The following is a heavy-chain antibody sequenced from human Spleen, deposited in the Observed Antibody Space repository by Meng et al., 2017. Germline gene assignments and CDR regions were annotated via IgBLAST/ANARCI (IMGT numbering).Heavy chain of an antibody. CDR3: ARGSGGSYFAYFQH. V-gene: IGHV4-30-4*01. Sequence: QVQLQESGPGLVKPSQTLSRTFTVSGGSISSGDYYWSWIRQPPGKGLEWIGYIYYSGSTNYNPSLKSRVTISVDTSKNQFSLKLSSVTAADTAVYYCARGSGGSYFAYFQHWGQGTLVTVSS. D-gene: IGHD1-26*01. CDR2: IYYSGST. CDR1: GGSISSGDYY. J-gene: IGHJ1*01.